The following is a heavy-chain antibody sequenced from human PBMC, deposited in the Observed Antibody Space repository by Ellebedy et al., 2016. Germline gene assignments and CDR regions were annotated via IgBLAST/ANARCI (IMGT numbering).Heavy chain of an antibody. CDR2: IKSDGTNI. CDR1: GFTFSDHW. D-gene: IGHD3-16*01. J-gene: IGHJ3*01. Sequence: GESLKISXAASGFTFSDHWMYWVRQAPGKGLECVSRIKSDGTNIVYADSVKGRFTISRDNAKNTLYLQMNSLRAEDTAVYYCASAFIHYGAFDVWGQGTMVTVSS. CDR3: ASAFIHYGAFDV. V-gene: IGHV3-74*01.